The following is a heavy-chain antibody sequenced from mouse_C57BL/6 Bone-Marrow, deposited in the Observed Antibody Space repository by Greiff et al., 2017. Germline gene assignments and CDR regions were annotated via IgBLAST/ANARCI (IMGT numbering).Heavy chain of an antibody. CDR2: IDPSDSYT. J-gene: IGHJ4*01. V-gene: IGHV1-69*01. CDR1: GYTFTSYW. CDR3: ARYPSRYYAMDY. D-gene: IGHD1-1*01. Sequence: QVQLQQPGAELVMPGASVKLSCKASGYTFTSYWMHWVKQRPGQGLEWIGEIDPSDSYTNYNQKFKGKSTLTVDKSSSTAYMQLSSLTSEDSAVYYCARYPSRYYAMDYWGQGTSVTVSS.